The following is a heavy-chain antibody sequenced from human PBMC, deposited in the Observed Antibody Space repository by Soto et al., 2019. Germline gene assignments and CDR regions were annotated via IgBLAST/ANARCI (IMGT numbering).Heavy chain of an antibody. J-gene: IGHJ4*02. V-gene: IGHV4-59*08. CDR2: SYYSGST. Sequence: QVQLQESGPGLVKPSETLSLTCTVSGDSISSYYWSWIRQTPGKGLEWIGCSYYSGSTTYNPSLRSRVTISIDTSKTQFSLRLRSVTAADTAVYYCARRQNWNNLFDTWGQGTLVTVSS. D-gene: IGHD1-1*01. CDR3: ARRQNWNNLFDT. CDR1: GDSISSYY.